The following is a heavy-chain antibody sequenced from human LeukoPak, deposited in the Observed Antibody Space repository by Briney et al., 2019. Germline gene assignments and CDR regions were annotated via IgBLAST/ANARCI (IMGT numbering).Heavy chain of an antibody. D-gene: IGHD4-17*01. V-gene: IGHV1-2*02. J-gene: IGHJ3*02. CDR1: GYTFTGYY. Sequence: GASVKVSCKASGYTFTGYYIHWMRQAPGQGLEWMGWINPNSGGANYAQKFQGRVTMTRDTSISTAYMELSRPRSDDTAVYYCARGLLGTVTTDDAFDIWGQGTMVTVSS. CDR2: INPNSGGA. CDR3: ARGLLGTVTTDDAFDI.